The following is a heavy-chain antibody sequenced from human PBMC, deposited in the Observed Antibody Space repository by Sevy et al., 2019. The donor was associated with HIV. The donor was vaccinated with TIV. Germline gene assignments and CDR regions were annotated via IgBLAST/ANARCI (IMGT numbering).Heavy chain of an antibody. CDR3: AKGPRGQWLVPDY. Sequence: GGSLRLSCAASGFTFSRYAMYWVRQAPGKGLEWVAVMSYDGSNKYFPDSVKGRFTISRDNSKNTLYLQMNSLRAEDTAVYYCAKGPRGQWLVPDYWGQGTLVTVSS. D-gene: IGHD6-19*01. J-gene: IGHJ4*02. CDR1: GFTFSRYA. CDR2: MSYDGSNK. V-gene: IGHV3-30-3*01.